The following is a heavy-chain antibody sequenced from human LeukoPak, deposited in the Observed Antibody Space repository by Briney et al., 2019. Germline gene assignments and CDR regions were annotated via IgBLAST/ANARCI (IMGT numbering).Heavy chain of an antibody. Sequence: GGSLRLSCAASGFTFSDYYMSWLRQAPGKGLEWVSYISSSGSTIYYADSVKGRFTISRDNAKNSLYLQMNSLRAEDTAVYYCARDGAIVVVPAARGPPRWFDPWGQGTLVTVSS. CDR3: ARDGAIVVVPAARGPPRWFDP. J-gene: IGHJ5*02. CDR1: GFTFSDYY. D-gene: IGHD2-2*01. CDR2: ISSSGSTI. V-gene: IGHV3-11*01.